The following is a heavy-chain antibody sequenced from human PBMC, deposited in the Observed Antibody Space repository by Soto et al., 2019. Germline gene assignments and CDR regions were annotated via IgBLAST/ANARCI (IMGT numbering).Heavy chain of an antibody. CDR1: GGTFSIYA. D-gene: IGHD6-13*01. J-gene: IGHJ3*02. V-gene: IGHV1-69*13. CDR2: IIPIFGTA. Sequence: SVKVSCKASGGTFSIYAISWVRRAPGQGLEWMGGIIPIFGTANYAQKFQGRVTITADESTSTAYMELSSLRSEDTAVYYCAREQQPDAFDIWGQGTMVTVSS. CDR3: AREQQPDAFDI.